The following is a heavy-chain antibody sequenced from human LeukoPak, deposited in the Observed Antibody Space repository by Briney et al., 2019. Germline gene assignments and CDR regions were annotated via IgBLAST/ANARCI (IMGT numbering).Heavy chain of an antibody. D-gene: IGHD3-9*01. J-gene: IGHJ4*02. V-gene: IGHV3-7*03. CDR3: ARDNFDWRPLDC. Sequence: PGGSLRLSCAASGFTFSSHWMTWVRQAPGKGLEWVASIKHDGSEKNYVDSVKGRFTIPRDNAKNSLYVEMNNLRGEDTAVYYCARDNFDWRPLDCWGQGTLVTVSS. CDR1: GFTFSSHW. CDR2: IKHDGSEK.